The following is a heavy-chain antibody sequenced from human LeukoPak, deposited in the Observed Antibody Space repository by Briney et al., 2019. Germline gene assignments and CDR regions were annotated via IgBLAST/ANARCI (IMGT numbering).Heavy chain of an antibody. D-gene: IGHD6-6*01. CDR3: ASGSAQQLVAGPPSN. CDR2: ISYDGSNK. V-gene: IGHV3-30-3*01. CDR1: GFTFSSGA. Sequence: GGPRRLSWAASGFTFSSGAMHWVRQAPGKGLKWVEVISYDGSNKYYADSVKGRFTISRDNSKNTLYLQMNSLRAEDTAVYYCASGSAQQLVAGPPSNWGQGTLVTVSS. J-gene: IGHJ4*02.